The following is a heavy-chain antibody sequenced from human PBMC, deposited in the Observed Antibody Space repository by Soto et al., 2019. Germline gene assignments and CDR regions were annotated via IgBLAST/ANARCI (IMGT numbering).Heavy chain of an antibody. Sequence: QVQLVQSGAEVKKPGASVKVSCKAPGYTFTSYDINWMRQATGQGLEWMGWMNTNSGNTGYAPKFQGRVTMTRNTSLSTAYMDRISLTSEDTSVYFCTRGPVVPAAKAGNWFDPSGQGTLVNVSS. V-gene: IGHV1-8*01. CDR2: MNTNSGNT. CDR3: TRGPVVPAAKAGNWFDP. D-gene: IGHD2-2*01. CDR1: GYTFTSYD. J-gene: IGHJ5*02.